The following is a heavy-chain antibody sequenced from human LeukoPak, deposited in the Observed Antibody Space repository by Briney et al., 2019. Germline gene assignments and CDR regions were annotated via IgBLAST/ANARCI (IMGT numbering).Heavy chain of an antibody. Sequence: GGSLRLSCAASGFTFSSYSMNWVRQAPGKGLEWVSSISSSSSYIYYADSVKGRFTISRDNAKNSLYLQMNSLRAEDTAVYYCAKAMATIYYFDYWGQGTLVTVSS. J-gene: IGHJ4*02. CDR3: AKAMATIYYFDY. CDR1: GFTFSSYS. D-gene: IGHD5-24*01. CDR2: ISSSSSYI. V-gene: IGHV3-21*04.